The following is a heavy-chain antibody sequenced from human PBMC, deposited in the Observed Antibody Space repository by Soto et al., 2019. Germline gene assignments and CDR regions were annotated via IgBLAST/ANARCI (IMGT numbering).Heavy chain of an antibody. CDR1: GGTFSSYA. CDR2: IMPMYGIG. Sequence: QVQLVQSGAEVKKPGSSVKVSCKASGGTFSSYAFSWVRQAPGQGLEWMGGIMPMYGIGNYAEKFQGRVTITADESTSTAYMDMSSLRSEDTVIHYCARSFRTQYFHAMDVWGQGTTVTVS. V-gene: IGHV1-69*01. CDR3: ARSFRTQYFHAMDV. J-gene: IGHJ6*02.